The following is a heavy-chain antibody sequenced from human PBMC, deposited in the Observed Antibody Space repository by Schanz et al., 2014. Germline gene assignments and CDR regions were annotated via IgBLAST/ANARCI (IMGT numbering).Heavy chain of an antibody. J-gene: IGHJ4*02. CDR2: INPIGGST. V-gene: IGHV1-46*03. CDR1: GYTFTNFF. Sequence: QVHLVQSGAEVHKPGASLKISCKASGYTFTNFFLHWVRQAPGQGLEWMGIINPIGGSTTYAQKLRGAVTLTTDTSTDTAYLELTSLRSEDTAVYYCARGSPEYMIRGELDYWGRGSLVSVSS. D-gene: IGHD3-10*01. CDR3: ARGSPEYMIRGELDY.